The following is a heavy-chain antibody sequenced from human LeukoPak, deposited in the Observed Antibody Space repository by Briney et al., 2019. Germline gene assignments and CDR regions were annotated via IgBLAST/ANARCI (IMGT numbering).Heavy chain of an antibody. CDR3: AKVERYSDFDY. CDR2: VNSDGSST. V-gene: IGHV3-74*01. Sequence: GGSLRLSCAASGFTFSSYWMHWVRQAPGKGLVWVSRVNSDGSSTSYADSVKGRFTISRDNTKNTLFLQMNSLRAEDTAVYYCAKVERYSDFDYWGQGTLVTVSS. CDR1: GFTFSSYW. D-gene: IGHD3-9*01. J-gene: IGHJ4*02.